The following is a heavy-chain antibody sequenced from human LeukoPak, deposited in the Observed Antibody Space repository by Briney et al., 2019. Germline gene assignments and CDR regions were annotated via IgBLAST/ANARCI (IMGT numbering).Heavy chain of an antibody. CDR2: ISNGGGYI. D-gene: IGHD3-10*01. CDR3: ARDVVRGVIITGSYYMDV. CDR1: GFTFSSYS. V-gene: IGHV3-21*06. Sequence: GGSLRLSCAASGFTFSSYSMNWVRQAPGKGLEWVSSISNGGGYIYYGDALKGRFTISRDNAKNSLYLQMNSLRAEDTAVYYCARDVVRGVIITGSYYMDVWGKGTTVTVSS. J-gene: IGHJ6*03.